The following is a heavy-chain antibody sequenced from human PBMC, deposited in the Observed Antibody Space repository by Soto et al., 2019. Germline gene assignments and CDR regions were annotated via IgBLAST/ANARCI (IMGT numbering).Heavy chain of an antibody. J-gene: IGHJ4*02. Sequence: QEQLVQSGAEVKKPGSSVKVSCKASGGLFSSYAISWVRQAPGQGLEWMGGIIPVFGTANYAQKFQGRVTITADESANTAYMELNSLRSEDTAMYYCARGVSAYVWFNEFWGQGTLVTVSS. D-gene: IGHD3-16*01. V-gene: IGHV1-69*01. CDR3: ARGVSAYVWFNEF. CDR1: GGLFSSYA. CDR2: IIPVFGTA.